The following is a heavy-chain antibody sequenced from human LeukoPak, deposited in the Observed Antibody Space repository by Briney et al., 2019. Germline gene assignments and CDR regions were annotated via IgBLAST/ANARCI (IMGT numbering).Heavy chain of an antibody. CDR1: GGSISSYY. V-gene: IGHV4-59*01. CDR2: IYYSGST. CDR3: ARMNYGDYGVSYYYGMDV. D-gene: IGHD4-17*01. J-gene: IGHJ6*02. Sequence: SEALSLTCTVSGGSISSYYWSWIRQPPGKGLEWIGYIYYSGSTNYNPSLKSRVTISVDTSKNQFSLKLSSVTAADTAVYYCARMNYGDYGVSYYYGMDVWGQGTTVTVSS.